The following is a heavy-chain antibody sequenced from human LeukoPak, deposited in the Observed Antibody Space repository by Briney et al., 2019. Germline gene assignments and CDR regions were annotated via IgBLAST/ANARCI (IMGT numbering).Heavy chain of an antibody. D-gene: IGHD3-10*01. CDR3: ANLYGSGSYVSRWDYYYYMDV. Sequence: SETLSLTCAVYGGSFSGYYWSWIRQPPGKGLEWIGEINHRGSTNYNPSLKSRVTISVDTSKNQFSLKLSSVTAADTAVYYCANLYGSGSYVSRWDYYYYMDVWGKGTTVTVSS. CDR2: INHRGST. V-gene: IGHV4-34*01. CDR1: GGSFSGYY. J-gene: IGHJ6*03.